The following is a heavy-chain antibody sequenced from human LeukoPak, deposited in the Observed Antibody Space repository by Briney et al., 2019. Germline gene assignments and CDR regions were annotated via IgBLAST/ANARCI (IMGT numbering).Heavy chain of an antibody. Sequence: SETLSLTCAVSGGSISSGGYSWSWLRQPPGKGLEWIGYIYHSGSTYYNPSLKSRVTISVDRSKNQFFLKLSSVTAADTAVYYCARGGRDFATSFDPWGQGTLVTVSS. CDR3: ARGGRDFATSFDP. D-gene: IGHD2-15*01. V-gene: IGHV4-30-2*01. CDR2: IYHSGST. J-gene: IGHJ5*02. CDR1: GGSISSGGYS.